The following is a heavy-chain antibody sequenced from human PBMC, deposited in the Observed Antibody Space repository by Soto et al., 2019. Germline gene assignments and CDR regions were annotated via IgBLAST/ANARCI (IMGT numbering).Heavy chain of an antibody. V-gene: IGHV4-61*01. CDR1: GGSVSSGSYY. CDR3: ARAGIQLWSSYYYYGMDV. Sequence: QVQLQESGPGLVKPSETLSLTCTVSGGSVSSGSYYWSWIRQPPGKGLEWIGYIYYSGSTNYNPSLKSRGTISVDTSKNQFALKLSSVTAADTAVYYCARAGIQLWSSYYYYGMDVWGQGTTVTVSS. D-gene: IGHD5-18*01. CDR2: IYYSGST. J-gene: IGHJ6*02.